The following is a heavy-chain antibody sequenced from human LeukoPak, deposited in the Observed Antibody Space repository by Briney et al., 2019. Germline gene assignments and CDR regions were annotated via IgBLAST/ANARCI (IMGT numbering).Heavy chain of an antibody. D-gene: IGHD3-22*01. V-gene: IGHV1-46*01. J-gene: IGHJ4*02. CDR3: ARDGWFYYDSTDYSGFDY. CDR2: INPSGGSI. CDR1: GYTFTRYD. Sequence: GASVKVSCKASGYTFTRYDMHWVRQAPGQGLEWMGIINPSGGSINYAQKFQGRVTVTRDTSTSTVYMELSSLRSEDTAVYYCARDGWFYYDSTDYSGFDYWGQGTLVTVSS.